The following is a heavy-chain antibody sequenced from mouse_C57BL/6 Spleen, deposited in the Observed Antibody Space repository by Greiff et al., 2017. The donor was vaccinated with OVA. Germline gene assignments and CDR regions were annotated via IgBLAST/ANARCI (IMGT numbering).Heavy chain of an antibody. CDR1: GYTFTDYN. CDR2: INPNNGGT. Sequence: EVQRVESGPELVKPGASVKIPCKASGYTFTDYNMDWVKQSHGKSLEWIGDINPNNGGTTYNQKFKGKATLTVDKSSSQAYMELRSLTSEDTAVYYCARGAYYSNDNYYFDYWGQGTTLTVSS. D-gene: IGHD2-5*01. J-gene: IGHJ2*01. CDR3: ARGAYYSNDNYYFDY. V-gene: IGHV1-18*01.